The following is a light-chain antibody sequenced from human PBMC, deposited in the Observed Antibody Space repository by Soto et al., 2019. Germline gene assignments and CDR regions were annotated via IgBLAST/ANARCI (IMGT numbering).Light chain of an antibody. CDR2: TTS. V-gene: IGKV1-39*01. Sequence: DVQMTQSPSSLSASLGDRVTITCRASQTISLYLNWYQQKPGKAPKLLIATTSYLQNGVPSRFSGSRSGTDFSLTISSLQPEDFATYYCQQSYLVPETFG. CDR1: QTISLY. J-gene: IGKJ2*01. CDR3: QQSYLVPET.